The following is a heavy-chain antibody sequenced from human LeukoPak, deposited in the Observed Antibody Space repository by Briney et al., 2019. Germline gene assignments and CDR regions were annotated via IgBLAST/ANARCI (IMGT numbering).Heavy chain of an antibody. J-gene: IGHJ4*02. Sequence: GGSLRLSCAASGFSFSNFAMNWVRLAPGKGLEWVSSISGSGSSTYYADSVKGRFTISRDSSKDTLYLQMNTLRAEDTALYYCAKAAVPGTKYYFDSWGQGTLVTVSS. CDR2: ISGSGSST. CDR1: GFSFSNFA. D-gene: IGHD2-8*01. CDR3: AKAAVPGTKYYFDS. V-gene: IGHV3-23*01.